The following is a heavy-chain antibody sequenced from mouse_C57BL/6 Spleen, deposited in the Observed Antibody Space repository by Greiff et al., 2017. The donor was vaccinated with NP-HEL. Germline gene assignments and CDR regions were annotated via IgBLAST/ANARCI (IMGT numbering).Heavy chain of an antibody. D-gene: IGHD3-3*01. Sequence: EVMLVESGEGLVKPGGSLKLSCAASGFTFSSYAMSWVRQTPEKRLAWVAYISSGGDYIYYADTVKGRFTISRDNARNTLYLQMSRLKSEDTAMYYCTRDRRGSLDYWGQGTTLTVSS. CDR3: TRDRRGSLDY. J-gene: IGHJ2*01. CDR2: ISSGGDYI. CDR1: GFTFSSYA. V-gene: IGHV5-9-1*02.